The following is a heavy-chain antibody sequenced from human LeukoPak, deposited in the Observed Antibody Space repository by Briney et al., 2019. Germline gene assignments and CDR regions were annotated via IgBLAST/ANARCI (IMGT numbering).Heavy chain of an antibody. CDR3: AAGRAYYYDSSVYYLLGENCFAP. J-gene: IGHJ5*02. CDR2: IIPIFGTA. V-gene: IGHV1-69*05. Sequence: GASVKVSCKASGGTFSSYAISWVRQAPGQGLEWMGGIIPIFGTANYAQKFQERVTITRDMSTSTAYMELSSLRSEDTAVYYCAAGRAYYYDSSVYYLLGENCFAPGGQGTLVTVSS. D-gene: IGHD3-22*01. CDR1: GGTFSSYA.